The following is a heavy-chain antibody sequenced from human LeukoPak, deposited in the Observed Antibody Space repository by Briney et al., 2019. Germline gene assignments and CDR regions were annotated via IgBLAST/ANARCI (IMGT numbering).Heavy chain of an antibody. J-gene: IGHJ4*02. CDR3: ARAYGTVVALGY. D-gene: IGHD4-23*01. V-gene: IGHV3-66*03. CDR2: IYSCGST. CDR1: GFTVSSNY. Sequence: GGSLRLSCAASGFTVSSNYMSWVRQAPGKGLDWVSVIYSCGSTYYADSVKGRFTISRDNSKNTLYLQMNSLRAADTAVYYCARAYGTVVALGYWGQGTLVTVSS.